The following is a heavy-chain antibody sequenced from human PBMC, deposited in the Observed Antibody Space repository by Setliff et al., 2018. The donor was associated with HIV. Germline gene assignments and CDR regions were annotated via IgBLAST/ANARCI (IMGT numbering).Heavy chain of an antibody. CDR1: GYTFTGYY. CDR2: INPNNGGT. CDR3: ARDPAFGAFDI. Sequence: RASVKVSCKASGYTFTGYYMHWVRQAPGQGLEWMGWINPNNGGTNYAQKFQGRVTMTRDTSISTAYMELSRLRSDDTAVYYCARDPAFGAFDIWGQGTMVTVSS. D-gene: IGHD3-10*01. V-gene: IGHV1-2*02. J-gene: IGHJ3*02.